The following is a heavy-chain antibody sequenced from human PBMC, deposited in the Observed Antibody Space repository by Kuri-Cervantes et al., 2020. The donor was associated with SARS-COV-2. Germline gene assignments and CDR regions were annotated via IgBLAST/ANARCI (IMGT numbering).Heavy chain of an antibody. J-gene: IGHJ4*02. CDR3: ARDPSDSSGYLDY. Sequence: GESLKISCAASGFTFSSYAMHWVRQAPGKGLEGVAVISYDGSNKYYADSVKGRFTISRDNSKNTLYLQMNSLRAEDTAVYYCARDPSDSSGYLDYWGQGTLVTVSS. CDR1: GFTFSSYA. CDR2: ISYDGSNK. V-gene: IGHV3-30-3*01. D-gene: IGHD3-22*01.